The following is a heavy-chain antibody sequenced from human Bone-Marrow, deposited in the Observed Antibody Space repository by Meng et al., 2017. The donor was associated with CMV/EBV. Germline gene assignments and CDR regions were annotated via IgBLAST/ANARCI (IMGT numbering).Heavy chain of an antibody. J-gene: IGHJ4*02. D-gene: IGHD6-13*01. V-gene: IGHV3-53*01. CDR3: ARSQEIAAAGPYYFDY. Sequence: SGFTVSSNYMRWVSQAPGKGLEWVSVIYSGGSTYYADSVKGRFTISRDNSKNTLYLQMNSLRAEDTAVYYCARSQEIAAAGPYYFDYWGQGTLVTSPQ. CDR1: GFTVSSNY. CDR2: IYSGGST.